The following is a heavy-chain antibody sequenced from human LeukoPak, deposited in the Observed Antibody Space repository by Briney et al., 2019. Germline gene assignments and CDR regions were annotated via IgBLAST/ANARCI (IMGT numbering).Heavy chain of an antibody. CDR1: GDSTSSSDYY. CDR2: IYFSGST. J-gene: IGHJ4*02. Sequence: PSETLSLTCTVSGDSTSSSDYYWGWIRQPPGRGLEWIGSIYFSGSTFYNPSLKSRVTISNDTSKNQFSLKLSSVTAADTAVYYCARIVGLTDYFDYWGQGTLVTVSS. V-gene: IGHV4-39*01. CDR3: ARIVGLTDYFDY. D-gene: IGHD1-26*01.